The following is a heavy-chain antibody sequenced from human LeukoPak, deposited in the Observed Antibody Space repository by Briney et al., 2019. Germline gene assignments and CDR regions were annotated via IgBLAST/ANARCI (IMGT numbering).Heavy chain of an antibody. CDR3: AKIAQPGGDLEEFDY. CDR1: GFTFSSYA. Sequence: PGGSLRLSCAASGFTFSSYAMSWIRQAPGKGPEWVSAIGTNPANTYYVDYVKGRFTVSRDNSKSTLYLQMNSLRAEDTAVYYCAKIAQPGGDLEEFDYWGQGTLVTVSS. J-gene: IGHJ4*02. V-gene: IGHV3-23*05. D-gene: IGHD3-16*01. CDR2: IGTNPANT.